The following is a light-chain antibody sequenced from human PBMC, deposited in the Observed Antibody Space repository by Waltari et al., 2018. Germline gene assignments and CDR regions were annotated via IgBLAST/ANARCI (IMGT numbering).Light chain of an antibody. CDR3: QHLVNYPLT. V-gene: IGKV1-12*01. Sequence: ITCRASQEISNWVAWYQQKPGKAPKLLISRASTLHSGAPSRFSGSGSGTDFTLTISGMQPEDSATYYCQHLVNYPLTFGGGTKVEIK. CDR2: RAS. CDR1: QEISNW. J-gene: IGKJ4*01.